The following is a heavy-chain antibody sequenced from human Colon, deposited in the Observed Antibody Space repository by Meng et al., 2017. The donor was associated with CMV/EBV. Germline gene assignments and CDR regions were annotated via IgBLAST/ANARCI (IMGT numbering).Heavy chain of an antibody. CDR3: ARGGRQYSGSYHPYYYYGMDV. V-gene: IGHV4-34*01. CDR2: INHSGST. D-gene: IGHD1-26*01. J-gene: IGHJ6*02. CDR1: GGSFSGYY. Sequence: GSLRLSCAVYGGSFSGYYWSWIRQPPGKGLEWIGEINHSGSTNYNPSLKSRVTISVDTSKNQFSLKLSSVTAADTAVYYCARGGRQYSGSYHPYYYYGMDVWGQGTTVTVSS.